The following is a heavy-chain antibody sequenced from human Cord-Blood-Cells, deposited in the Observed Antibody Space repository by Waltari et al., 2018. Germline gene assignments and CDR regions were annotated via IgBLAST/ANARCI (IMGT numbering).Heavy chain of an antibody. D-gene: IGHD2-15*01. V-gene: IGHV3-33*01. Sequence: QVQVVGAGGGVVKPGRSLRLSCAASGFTFSSYGMHGVRHAHGTGLEWVAVIWYDGSNKYYADSVKGRFTISRDNSKNTLYLQMNSLRAEDTAVYYCAREGRIGVAATPAYFDYWGQGTLVTVSS. CDR2: IWYDGSNK. J-gene: IGHJ4*02. CDR3: AREGRIGVAATPAYFDY. CDR1: GFTFSSYG.